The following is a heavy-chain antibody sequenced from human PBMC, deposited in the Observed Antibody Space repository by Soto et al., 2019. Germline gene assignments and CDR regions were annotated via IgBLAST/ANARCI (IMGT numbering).Heavy chain of an antibody. J-gene: IGHJ6*03. V-gene: IGHV3-23*01. CDR3: AKGHCSGGSCFIYYYMDV. Sequence: HPGGSLRLSCAAXGFTFSSYAMSWVRQAPGKGLEWVSAISGSGGSTYYADSVKGRFTISRDNSKNTLYLQMNSLRAEDTAVYYCAKGHCSGGSCFIYYYMDVWGKGTTVTVSS. CDR2: ISGSGGST. CDR1: GFTFSSYA. D-gene: IGHD2-15*01.